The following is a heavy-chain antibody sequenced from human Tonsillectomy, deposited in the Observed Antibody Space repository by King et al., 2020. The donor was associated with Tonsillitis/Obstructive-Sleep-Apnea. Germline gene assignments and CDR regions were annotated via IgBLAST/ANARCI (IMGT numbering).Heavy chain of an antibody. Sequence: VQLQQWGAGLLKPSETLSLTCAVYGGSFSGYYWSWIRQPPGKGLEWIGEINHSGSTNYNPSLKSRSTISVDTSKNQFSLKLSSVTAADTAVYYCARGSQTIPMITFGGVSFDYWGQGTLVTVSS. CDR1: GGSFSGYY. V-gene: IGHV4-34*01. CDR3: ARGSQTIPMITFGGVSFDY. CDR2: INHSGST. J-gene: IGHJ4*02. D-gene: IGHD3-16*01.